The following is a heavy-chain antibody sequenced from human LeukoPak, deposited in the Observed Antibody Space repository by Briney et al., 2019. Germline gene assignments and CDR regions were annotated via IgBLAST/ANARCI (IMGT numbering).Heavy chain of an antibody. CDR3: AKPKTGTTNSFDY. CDR1: GFTFSDYW. J-gene: IGHJ4*02. Sequence: TGGSLRLSCAASGFTFSDYWMVWVRQAPGKGLEWVANIKQDASEKYYVDSVKGRFTISRDNAKNSLYLQMNSLRAEDTAVYYCAKPKTGTTNSFDYWGQGTLVTVSS. CDR2: IKQDASEK. V-gene: IGHV3-7*01. D-gene: IGHD1-1*01.